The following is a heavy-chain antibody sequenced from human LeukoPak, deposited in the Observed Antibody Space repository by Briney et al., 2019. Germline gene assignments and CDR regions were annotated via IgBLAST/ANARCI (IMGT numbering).Heavy chain of an antibody. V-gene: IGHV3-23*01. Sequence: GGSLRLSCSASGFTFSNYAMTWVRQAPGKGLQWVSTISVSGNNTYYADSVKGRLTISRDDSKNTLYLQMNSLRADDTAIYYCAKRNSGGPSYFDYWGQGTLVTVSS. CDR2: ISVSGNNT. CDR3: AKRNSGGPSYFDY. J-gene: IGHJ4*02. CDR1: GFTFSNYA. D-gene: IGHD3-10*01.